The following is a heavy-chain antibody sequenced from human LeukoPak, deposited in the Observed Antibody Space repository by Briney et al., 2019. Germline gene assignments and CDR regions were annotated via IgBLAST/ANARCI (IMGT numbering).Heavy chain of an antibody. CDR1: GLTFSNYD. CDR2: ISGSGGSI. V-gene: IGHV3-23*01. CDR3: ARGKTPAVTTPFDY. Sequence: GGSLRLSCAASGLTFSNYDMSWVRQAPGKGLEWVSAISGSGGSIYYADSVKGRFTISRDNSKNTLYLQMNSLRAEDTAVYYCARGKTPAVTTPFDYWGQGTLVTVSS. D-gene: IGHD4-17*01. J-gene: IGHJ4*02.